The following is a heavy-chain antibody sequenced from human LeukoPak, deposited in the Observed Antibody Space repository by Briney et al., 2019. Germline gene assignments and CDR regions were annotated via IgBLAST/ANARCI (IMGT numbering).Heavy chain of an antibody. CDR2: INHSGST. V-gene: IGHV4-34*01. CDR1: GGSFSGYY. Sequence: SETLSLTCAVYGGSFSGYYWSWIRQPPGKGLEWIGEINHSGSTNYNPSLKSRVTISVDTSKNQFSLKLSSVTAADTAVYYCASGGIAAAKPYYFDYWGQGTLVTVSS. D-gene: IGHD6-13*01. J-gene: IGHJ4*02. CDR3: ASGGIAAAKPYYFDY.